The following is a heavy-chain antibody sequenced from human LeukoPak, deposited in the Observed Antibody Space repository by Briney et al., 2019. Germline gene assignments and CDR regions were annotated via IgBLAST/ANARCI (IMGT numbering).Heavy chain of an antibody. J-gene: IGHJ6*03. CDR3: ARRYCSGGSCYRVHYYYYMDV. Sequence: SETLSLTCAVYGGSFSGYYWSWIRQPPGKGLEWIGEINHSGSTNYNPSPKSRVTISVDTSKNQFSPKLSSVTAADTAVYYCARRYCSGGSCYRVHYYYYMDVWGKGTTVTISS. D-gene: IGHD2-15*01. CDR1: GGSFSGYY. CDR2: INHSGST. V-gene: IGHV4-34*01.